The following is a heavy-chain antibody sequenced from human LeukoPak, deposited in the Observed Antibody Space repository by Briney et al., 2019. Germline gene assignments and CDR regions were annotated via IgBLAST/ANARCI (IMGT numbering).Heavy chain of an antibody. CDR1: GFTFRSYN. Sequence: GGSLRLSCAASGFTFRSYNMNWVSQAPGRRPEWLSSISSSSSYIYYADSVKGRFTISRDNAKNSLYLQMNSLRAEDTALYYCARGASRADYWGQGTLVTVSS. CDR2: ISSSSSYI. J-gene: IGHJ4*02. CDR3: ARGASRADY. V-gene: IGHV3-21*01.